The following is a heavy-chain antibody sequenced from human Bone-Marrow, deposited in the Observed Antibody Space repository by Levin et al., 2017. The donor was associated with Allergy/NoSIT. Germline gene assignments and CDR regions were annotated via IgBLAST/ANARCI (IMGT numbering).Heavy chain of an antibody. CDR1: GLTFSSYG. Sequence: SGGSLRLSCAASGLTFSSYGMNWVRQAPGKGLEWVSYISTTGNTIYYADSVKGRFTISRDNAKNSLYQQMNSLRAEDTAVYYCARDYSSSSGRAFDIWGQGTMVTVSS. CDR2: ISTTGNTI. D-gene: IGHD6-6*01. J-gene: IGHJ3*02. V-gene: IGHV3-48*03. CDR3: ARDYSSSSGRAFDI.